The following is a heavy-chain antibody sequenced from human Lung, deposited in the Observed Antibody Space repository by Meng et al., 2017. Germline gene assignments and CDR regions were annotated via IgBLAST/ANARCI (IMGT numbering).Heavy chain of an antibody. CDR2: INHSGST. CDR1: GGSFSDFY. V-gene: IGHV4-34*01. D-gene: IGHD4-11*01. CDR3: ARGPTTMAHDFDY. Sequence: QVQLQQWVAGLLNPSGTLSLTCVVSGGSFSDFYWSWIRQPPGKGLEWIGEINHSGSTNYNPSLESRATISVDTSQNNLSLKLSSVTAADSAVYYCARGPTTMAHDFDYWGQGTLVTVSS. J-gene: IGHJ4*02.